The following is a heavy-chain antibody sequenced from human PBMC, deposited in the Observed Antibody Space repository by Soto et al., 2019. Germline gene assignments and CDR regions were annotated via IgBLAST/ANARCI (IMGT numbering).Heavy chain of an antibody. Sequence: SETLSLTCTVSGGSISSGDFYWSWIRQSPGKGLEWIGYIYNNGGTYYSPSLKSRVTISVDTSKNQFSLNLSSVTAADTAVYYCARLTGRRSGLVVTPGIYWGQGTQVNVSS. V-gene: IGHV4-30-4*01. CDR2: IYNNGGT. CDR3: ARLTGRRSGLVVTPGIY. CDR1: GGSISSGDFY. J-gene: IGHJ4*02. D-gene: IGHD3-22*01.